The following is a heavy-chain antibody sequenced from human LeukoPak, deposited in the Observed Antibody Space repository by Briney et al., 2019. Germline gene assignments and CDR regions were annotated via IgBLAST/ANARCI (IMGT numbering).Heavy chain of an antibody. CDR3: AYGDRGLDY. J-gene: IGHJ4*02. Sequence: PSETLSLTCAVYGGSFSGYYWSWIRQPPGKGLEWIGEISHNGSTNYNSSLKSRVTISVDTSKNQFSLRLSSVTAADTAVYYCAYGDRGLDYWGQGTLVTVSS. CDR1: GGSFSGYY. V-gene: IGHV4-34*01. D-gene: IGHD4-17*01. CDR2: ISHNGST.